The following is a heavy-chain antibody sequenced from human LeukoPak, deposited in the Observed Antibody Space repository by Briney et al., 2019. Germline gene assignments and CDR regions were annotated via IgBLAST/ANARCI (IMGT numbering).Heavy chain of an antibody. CDR3: ARGRTFDN. CDR1: GGSISSYY. CDR2: IYDRGST. J-gene: IGHJ4*02. Sequence: SGTLSLTCTVSGGSISSYYWSWIRQPPGKGLEWIGNIYDRGSTKYNPSLKSRVTISVDTSKNQFSLRLSSVTAADTAVYYCARGRTFDNWGQGTLVTVSS. V-gene: IGHV4-59*01.